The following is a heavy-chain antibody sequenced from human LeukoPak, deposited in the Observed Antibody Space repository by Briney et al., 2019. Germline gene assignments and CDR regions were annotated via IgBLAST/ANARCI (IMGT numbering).Heavy chain of an antibody. CDR3: ARVSGWFGELLTLSFDY. Sequence: GGSLRLSCAASGFTFSSYSMNWVRQAPGKGLEWVAVISYDGSNKYYADSVKGRFTISRDNSKNTLYLQMNSLRAEDTAVYYCARVSGWFGELLTLSFDYWGQGTLVTVSS. V-gene: IGHV3-30*03. J-gene: IGHJ4*02. CDR2: ISYDGSNK. D-gene: IGHD3-10*01. CDR1: GFTFSSYS.